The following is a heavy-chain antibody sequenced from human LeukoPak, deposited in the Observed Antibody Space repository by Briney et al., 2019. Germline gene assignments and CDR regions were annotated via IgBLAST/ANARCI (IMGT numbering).Heavy chain of an antibody. D-gene: IGHD5-18*01. CDR1: GYTFTSYG. CDR3: ARDRVGGYSYGSPDY. V-gene: IGHV1-18*01. Sequence: ASVKVSCKASGYTFTSYGICWVRQAPGQGLEWMGWISAYNGNTNYAQKLQGRVTMTTDTSTSTAYMELRSLRSDDTAVYYCARDRVGGYSYGSPDYWGQGTLVTVSS. CDR2: ISAYNGNT. J-gene: IGHJ4*02.